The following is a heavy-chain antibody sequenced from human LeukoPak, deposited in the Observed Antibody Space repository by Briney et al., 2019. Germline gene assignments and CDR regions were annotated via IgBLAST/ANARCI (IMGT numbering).Heavy chain of an antibody. CDR3: ARVGYSSSWYEEDYFDY. Sequence: GGSLRLSCAASGFTFSSYWMSWVRQAPGKGLEWVANIKQDGSEKYYVDSVKGRFTISRDNAKNSLYLQMNSLRAEDTAVYYSARVGYSSSWYEEDYFDYWGQGTLVTVSS. CDR2: IKQDGSEK. D-gene: IGHD6-13*01. CDR1: GFTFSSYW. V-gene: IGHV3-7*01. J-gene: IGHJ4*02.